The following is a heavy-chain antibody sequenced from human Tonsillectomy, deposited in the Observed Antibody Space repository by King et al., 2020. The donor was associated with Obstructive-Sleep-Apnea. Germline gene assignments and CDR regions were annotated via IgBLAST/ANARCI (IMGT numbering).Heavy chain of an antibody. D-gene: IGHD6-19*01. Sequence: VQLVESGGGLVKPGGSLRLSCAASGFTFSDYYMSWIRQAPGKGLEWVSYISSSSSYTNYADSVKGRFTISRDNAKNSLYLQMNSLRAEEPAVYYWSRAPRGRGVAVAGTRVVYWGQGTLVTVSS. CDR2: ISSSSSYT. CDR1: GFTFSDYY. V-gene: IGHV3-11*06. CDR3: SRAPRGRGVAVAGTRVVY. J-gene: IGHJ4*02.